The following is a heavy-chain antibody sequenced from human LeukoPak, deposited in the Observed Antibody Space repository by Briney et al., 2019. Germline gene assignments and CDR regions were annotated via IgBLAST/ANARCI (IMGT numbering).Heavy chain of an antibody. CDR3: VKERYAYAFDY. V-gene: IGHV3-64D*09. CDR2: VSTTGGST. D-gene: IGHD5-18*01. Sequence: GGSLRLSCSASGFTFRSYTMHWVRQAPGKGLECVSAVSTTGGSTYYADSVKGRFTISRDNSRNTLYLQMNSLRADDTAVYYCVKERYAYAFDYWGQGALVT. J-gene: IGHJ4*02. CDR1: GFTFRSYT.